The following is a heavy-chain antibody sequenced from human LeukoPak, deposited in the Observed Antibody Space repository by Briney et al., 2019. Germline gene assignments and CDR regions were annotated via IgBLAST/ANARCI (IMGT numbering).Heavy chain of an antibody. CDR1: GGSISDYY. J-gene: IGHJ4*02. CDR2: INHSGST. Sequence: SETLSLTCTVSGGSISDYYRGWIRQPPGKGLEWIGEINHSGSTNYNPSLKSRVTISVDTSKNQFSLKLSSVTAADTAVYYCARKGGSRAAARYWGQGTLVTVSS. V-gene: IGHV4-34*01. CDR3: ARKGGSRAAARY. D-gene: IGHD6-13*01.